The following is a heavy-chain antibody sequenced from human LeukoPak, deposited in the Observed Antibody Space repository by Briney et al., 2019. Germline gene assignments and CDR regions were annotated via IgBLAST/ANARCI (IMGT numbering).Heavy chain of an antibody. CDR2: IYPGDSDT. Sequence: GEALKISCKGSGYSFTSYWIGWGRQMPGKGVEWRGIIYPGDSDTRYSPSFHGQVTISADKSISTAYLQWSSRKASDTAMYYCARLTTTVVTYFDYWGQGTLVTVSS. V-gene: IGHV5-51*01. J-gene: IGHJ4*02. CDR3: ARLTTTVVTYFDY. D-gene: IGHD4-23*01. CDR1: GYSFTSYW.